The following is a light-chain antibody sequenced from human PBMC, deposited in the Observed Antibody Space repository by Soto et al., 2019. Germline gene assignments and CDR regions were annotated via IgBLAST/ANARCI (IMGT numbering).Light chain of an antibody. V-gene: IGLV2-14*03. J-gene: IGLJ3*02. Sequence: QSALTQPASVSGSPGQSFTIPCTGSSSDVGAYHSVSWYQQHPGKAPKLIIFDVGNRPSGVSNRFSGSKSGNTASLTISGLQAEDEADYYCSSFTDTGTVMFGGGTKLTVL. CDR2: DVG. CDR3: SSFTDTGTVM. CDR1: SSDVGAYHS.